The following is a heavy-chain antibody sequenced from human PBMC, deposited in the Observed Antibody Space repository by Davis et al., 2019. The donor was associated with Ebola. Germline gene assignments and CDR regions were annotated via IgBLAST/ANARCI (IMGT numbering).Heavy chain of an antibody. V-gene: IGHV3-30*02. CDR1: GFIFSSYG. J-gene: IGHJ4*02. Sequence: GESLKISCAASGFIFSSYGMHWVRQAPGKGLEWVAFIRYDGTDKYYADSVKGRFTISRDNSKNTLYLQMNSLRAEDTAVFYCAKDPGPNFDYWGQGTLVTVSS. CDR2: IRYDGTDK. D-gene: IGHD3-10*01. CDR3: AKDPGPNFDY.